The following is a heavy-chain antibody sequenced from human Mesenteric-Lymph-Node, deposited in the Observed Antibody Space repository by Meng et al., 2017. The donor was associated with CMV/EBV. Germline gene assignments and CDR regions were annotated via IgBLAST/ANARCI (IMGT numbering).Heavy chain of an antibody. CDR3: VRNARLGDF. Sequence: RLSCVASGFTFSACYMNWIRQAAGRGLEWISYISGNSGDTNYADSVRGRFTISRDNAKNSLYLQMDSLRTEDTAVYYCVRNARLGDFWGQGTLVTVSS. CDR1: GFTFSACY. D-gene: IGHD3-16*01. CDR2: ISGNSGDT. V-gene: IGHV3-11*06. J-gene: IGHJ4*02.